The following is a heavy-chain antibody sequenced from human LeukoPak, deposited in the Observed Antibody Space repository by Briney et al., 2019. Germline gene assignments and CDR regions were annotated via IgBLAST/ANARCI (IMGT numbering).Heavy chain of an antibody. Sequence: GGSLRLSCSASGFTFSSYAMHWVRQAPGKGLEYVSAMSHNGGSTYYADSVKGRFTISRDNFKNTLYPQMSSLRAEDTAVYYCVKGSSYYYDSSGYYFESWGQGTLVTVSS. CDR2: MSHNGGST. J-gene: IGHJ4*02. V-gene: IGHV3-64D*09. D-gene: IGHD3-22*01. CDR1: GFTFSSYA. CDR3: VKGSSYYYDSSGYYFES.